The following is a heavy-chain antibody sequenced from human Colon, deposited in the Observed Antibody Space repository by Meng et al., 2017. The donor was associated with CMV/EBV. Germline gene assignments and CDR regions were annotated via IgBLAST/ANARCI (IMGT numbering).Heavy chain of an antibody. D-gene: IGHD3-10*01. CDR3: ARSYASGSYYGTNWFDP. J-gene: IGHJ5*02. CDR2: IYDSGKT. CDR1: SVGSGDYY. V-gene: IGHV4-30-4*01. Sequence: SVGSGDYYWSWIRQPRGKGLEWIGYIYDSGKTYYNPSLNSRVTISLDSSTNQFFLTLTAVTAADTAVYFCARSYASGSYYGTNWFDPWGQGTLVTVSS.